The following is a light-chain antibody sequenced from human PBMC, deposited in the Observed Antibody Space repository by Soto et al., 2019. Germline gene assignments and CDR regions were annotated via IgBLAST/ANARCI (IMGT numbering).Light chain of an antibody. CDR2: EGS. CDR1: SSDVGSYNL. CDR3: CSYAGSSFDV. Sequence: QSALTQPASVSGSPGESITISCTGTSSDVGSYNLVSWYQQHPGKAPKLMIYEGSKRPSGVSNRFSGSKSGNTASLTISGLPAEYEADYFCCSYAGSSFDVFGSGTKVTVL. J-gene: IGLJ6*01. V-gene: IGLV2-23*01.